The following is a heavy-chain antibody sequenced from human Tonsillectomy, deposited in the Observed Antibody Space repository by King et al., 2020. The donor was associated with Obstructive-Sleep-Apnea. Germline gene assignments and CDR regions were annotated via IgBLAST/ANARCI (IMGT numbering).Heavy chain of an antibody. CDR2: IYYSGST. CDR1: RGSISSGVYY. D-gene: IGHD5-12*01. CDR3: ARYNSGYDSHPFDY. J-gene: IGHJ4*02. Sequence: VQLQESGPGLVKPSQTLSLTCTVSRGSISSGVYYWSWIRQHPGKGLEWIGYIYYSGSTYYNPSLKSRLTISVDTSKNLFSLKLSSVTAADTAVYYRARYNSGYDSHPFDYWGQGTLVTVSS. V-gene: IGHV4-31*03.